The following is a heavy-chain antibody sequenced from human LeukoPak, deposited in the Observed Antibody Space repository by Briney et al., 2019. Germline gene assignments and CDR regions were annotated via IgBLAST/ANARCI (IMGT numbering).Heavy chain of an antibody. V-gene: IGHV4-39*07. CDR2: IYYSGST. CDR3: ASFSAIGMGQYYFDY. J-gene: IGHJ4*02. D-gene: IGHD2-8*01. Sequence: PSETLSLTCTVSGGSISSSSYYWGWIRQPPGKGLEWIGSIYYSGSTYYNPSLKSRVTISVDTSKNQFSLKLSSVTAADTAVYYCASFSAIGMGQYYFDYWGQGTLVTVSS. CDR1: GGSISSSSYY.